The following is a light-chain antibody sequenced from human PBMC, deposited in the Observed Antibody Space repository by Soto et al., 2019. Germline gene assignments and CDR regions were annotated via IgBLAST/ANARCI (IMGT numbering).Light chain of an antibody. CDR3: QQYGTSPIT. V-gene: IGKV3D-15*02. CDR1: ERISTN. Sequence: EIVMTQSPATLSVSPGESATLSCKASERISTNLAWYQNKRGQAPRLLIDGASTRATGIPARFSGSGSGTDFTLTICSLEPEDFAVYYCQQYGTSPITFGQGTRLEIK. J-gene: IGKJ5*01. CDR2: GAS.